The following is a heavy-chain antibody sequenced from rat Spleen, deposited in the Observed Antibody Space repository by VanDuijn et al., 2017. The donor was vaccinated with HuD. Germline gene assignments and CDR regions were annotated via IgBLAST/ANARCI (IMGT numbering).Heavy chain of an antibody. Sequence: EVQLVKSYGGLVQPGRSLKLSCAASGFTFSDFYMAWVRQAPTKGLEWVATISYDGSSTYYRDSVKGRFTISRDNAKSTLYLQMDSLRSEDTDTYYCTTLSRGRLDYWGQGVMVTVSS. J-gene: IGHJ2*01. CDR3: TTLSRGRLDY. V-gene: IGHV5-29*01. CDR2: ISYDGSST. CDR1: GFTFSDFY.